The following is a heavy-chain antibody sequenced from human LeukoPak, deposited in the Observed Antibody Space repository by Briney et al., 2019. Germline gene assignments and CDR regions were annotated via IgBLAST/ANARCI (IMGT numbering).Heavy chain of an antibody. D-gene: IGHD3-10*01. CDR2: ISGSGGST. V-gene: IGHV3-23*01. Sequence: GGSLRLSCVASGFTFSNYAMSWVRQAPGKGLEWVSAISGSGGSTYYADSVKGRFIISRANSKNTLYLQMNSRRAEDTAVYYCATGFSSGSFFDYWGQGTLVTVSS. J-gene: IGHJ4*02. CDR1: GFTFSNYA. CDR3: ATGFSSGSFFDY.